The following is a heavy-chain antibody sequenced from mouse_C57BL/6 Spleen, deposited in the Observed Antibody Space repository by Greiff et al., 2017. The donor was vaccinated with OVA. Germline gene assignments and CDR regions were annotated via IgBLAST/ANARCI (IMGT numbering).Heavy chain of an antibody. CDR1: GFTFSDYG. D-gene: IGHD2-2*01. J-gene: IGHJ2*01. CDR2: ISSGSSTI. CDR3: ASTDYGYDGYYFDY. Sequence: EVQLVESGGGLVKPGGSLKLSCTASGFTFSDYGMHWVRQAPEKGLEWVAYISSGSSTIYYADSVKGRFTISRDNAKNTLFLQMTSLRSEDTAMNYCASTDYGYDGYYFDYWGQGTTLTVSS. V-gene: IGHV5-17*01.